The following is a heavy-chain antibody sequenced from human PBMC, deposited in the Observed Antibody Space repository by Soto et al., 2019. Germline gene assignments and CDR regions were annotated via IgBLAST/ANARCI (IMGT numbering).Heavy chain of an antibody. CDR3: AKYYKYAYGFYYGTDV. D-gene: IGHD3-10*01. CDR2: INWNSGSI. CDR1: GFTFYDYA. J-gene: IGHJ6*02. V-gene: IGHV3-9*01. Sequence: EMQLVESGGDLVQPGRSLTLSCAASGFTFYDYAMHWVWQAPGQGLKWVSGINWNSGSIGYADTVKGRFTISRDNAKTSLYLEMTSLTPEDTALYHCAKYYKYAYGFYYGTDVCGQGTTITVSS.